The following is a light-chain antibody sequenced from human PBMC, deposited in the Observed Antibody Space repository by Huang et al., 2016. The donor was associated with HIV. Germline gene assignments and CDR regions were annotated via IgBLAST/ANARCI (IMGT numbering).Light chain of an antibody. CDR1: ETVADN. CDR3: QQYNDWPRT. CDR2: GAS. J-gene: IGKJ2*01. V-gene: IGKV3-15*01. Sequence: EIVMTQSPATLSVSPGERGTLSCRASETVADNLAWYQQKPGQAPRLLIYGASTRATDIPARVSGSGSGTEFTLTISSLQSEDFAVYYCQQYNDWPRTFGQGTKLEIK.